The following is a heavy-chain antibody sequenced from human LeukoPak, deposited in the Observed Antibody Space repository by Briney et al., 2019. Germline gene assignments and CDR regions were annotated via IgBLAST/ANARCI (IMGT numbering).Heavy chain of an antibody. CDR3: ARVGGDYYDSSGYYPFDY. CDR2: INSDGSTT. CDR1: GFTFSSYW. D-gene: IGHD3-22*01. Sequence: GGSLRLSCAASGFTFSSYWMHWVRQAPGKGLVWVSRINSDGSTTNYADSAKGRFTISRDNAKNTLYLQMNSLRAEDTAVYYCARVGGDYYDSSGYYPFDYWGQGTLVTVSS. J-gene: IGHJ4*02. V-gene: IGHV3-74*01.